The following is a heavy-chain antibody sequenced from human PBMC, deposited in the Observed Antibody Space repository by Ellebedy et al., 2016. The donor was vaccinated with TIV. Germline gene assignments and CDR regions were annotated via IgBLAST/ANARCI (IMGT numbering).Heavy chain of an antibody. Sequence: GESLKISCAASAFTFSNFAMSWVRQAPGKGLEWVSGIVGGGAERYADYVKGRFTISRDNSKNTVDLQMKSLRDEDTAVYFCAKDRTAGDGYWVFDSWGQGTLVTVSS. CDR3: AKDRTAGDGYWVFDS. J-gene: IGHJ4*02. CDR1: AFTFSNFA. CDR2: IVGGGA. V-gene: IGHV3-23*01. D-gene: IGHD5-18*01.